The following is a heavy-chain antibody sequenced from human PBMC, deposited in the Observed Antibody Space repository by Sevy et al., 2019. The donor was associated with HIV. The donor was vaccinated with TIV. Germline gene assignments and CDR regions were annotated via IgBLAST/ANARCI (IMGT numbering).Heavy chain of an antibody. J-gene: IGHJ5*02. V-gene: IGHV5-10-1*01. CDR1: GYTLTSYW. CDR2: IDASDSYT. Sequence: GESLKISCKGSGYTLTSYWISWVRQMPGKGLEWMGRIDASDSYTLYNPSFQGHVTISVDKSINTAYLQWSSLKASDTAMYYCATTGDSSGRDNCFDPWGQGTLVTVSS. CDR3: ATTGDSSGRDNCFDP. D-gene: IGHD3-22*01.